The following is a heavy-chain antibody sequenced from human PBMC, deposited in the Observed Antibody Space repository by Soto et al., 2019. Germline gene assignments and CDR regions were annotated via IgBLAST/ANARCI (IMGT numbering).Heavy chain of an antibody. CDR1: GGTFSSYA. CDR3: ATSTVLLRFGESRQYDAFDI. D-gene: IGHD3-10*01. V-gene: IGHV1-69*01. CDR2: IIPIFGTA. Sequence: QVQLVQSGAEVKKPGSSVKVSCKASGGTFSSYAISWVRQAPGQGLEWMGGIIPIFGTANYAQKFQGRVTITADESTSTAYMELSSLRSEDTAVYYCATSTVLLRFGESRQYDAFDIWGQGTMVTVSS. J-gene: IGHJ3*02.